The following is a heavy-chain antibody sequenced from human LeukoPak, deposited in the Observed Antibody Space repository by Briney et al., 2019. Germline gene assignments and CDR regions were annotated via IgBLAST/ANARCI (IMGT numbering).Heavy chain of an antibody. CDR3: ARDEGSSGWYRLDY. CDR1: GGSISSSSSY. CDR2: IYYSGST. J-gene: IGHJ4*02. D-gene: IGHD6-19*01. V-gene: IGHV4-39*07. Sequence: SETLSLTCSVSGGSISSSSSYWGWIRQPPGKGLEWIGSIYYSGSTNYNPSLKSRVTISVDTSMNQFSLKLSSVTAADTAVYYCARDEGSSGWYRLDYWGQGTLVTVSS.